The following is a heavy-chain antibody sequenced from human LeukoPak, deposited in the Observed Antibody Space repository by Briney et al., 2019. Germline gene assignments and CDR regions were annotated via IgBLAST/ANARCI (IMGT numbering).Heavy chain of an antibody. J-gene: IGHJ6*02. CDR2: FDPEDGET. CDR1: GGTFSSYA. CDR3: ATLDYGSRHYYYGMDV. D-gene: IGHD4-17*01. Sequence: ASVKVSCKASGGTFSSYAISWVRQAPGQGLEWMGGFDPEDGETIYAQKFQGRVTMTEDTSTDTAYMELSSLRSEDTAVYYCATLDYGSRHYYYGMDVWGQGTTVTVSS. V-gene: IGHV1-24*01.